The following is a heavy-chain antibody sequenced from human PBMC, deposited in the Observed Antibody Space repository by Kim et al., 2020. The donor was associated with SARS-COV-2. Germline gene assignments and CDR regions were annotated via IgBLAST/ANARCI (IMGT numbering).Heavy chain of an antibody. CDR2: IYSDGST. CDR3: AEERGSSGYNN. Sequence: GGSLRLSCAASGFTVSSYYMTWVRQAPGKGLEWVSLIYSDGSTYYADYVKGRFTISSDNSKNTLYLQMNSLRAEDTAVYYCAEERGSSGYNNWGQGTLVTVSS. J-gene: IGHJ4*02. CDR1: GFTVSSYY. V-gene: IGHV3-53*01. D-gene: IGHD3-22*01.